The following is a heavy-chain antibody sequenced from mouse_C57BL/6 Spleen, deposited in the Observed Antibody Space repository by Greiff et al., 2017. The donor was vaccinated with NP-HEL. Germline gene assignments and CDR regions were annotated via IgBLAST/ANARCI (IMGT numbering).Heavy chain of an antibody. Sequence: QVQLKESGAELARPGASVKMSCKASGYTFTSYTMHWVKQRPGQGLEWIGYINPSSGYTKYNQKFKDKATLTADKSSSTAYMQLSSLTSEDSAVYYCARGSSYEEGAMDYWGQGTSVTVSS. J-gene: IGHJ4*01. CDR3: ARGSSYEEGAMDY. D-gene: IGHD1-1*01. CDR1: GYTFTSYT. CDR2: INPSSGYT. V-gene: IGHV1-4*01.